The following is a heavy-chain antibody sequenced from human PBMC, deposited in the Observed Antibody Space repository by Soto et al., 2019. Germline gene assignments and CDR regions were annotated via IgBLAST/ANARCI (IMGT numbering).Heavy chain of an antibody. V-gene: IGHV4-59*01. J-gene: IGHJ4*02. CDR2: IYYSGST. CDR3: ARDLGGGDYHFDY. CDR1: GGSISSYY. D-gene: IGHD4-17*01. Sequence: QVQLQESGPGLVKPSETLSLTCTVSGGSISSYYWSWIQQPPGKGLEWIGYIYYSGSTNYNPSLKSRVTISVDTSKNQFSLKLSSVTAADTAVYYCARDLGGGDYHFDYWGQGTLVTVSS.